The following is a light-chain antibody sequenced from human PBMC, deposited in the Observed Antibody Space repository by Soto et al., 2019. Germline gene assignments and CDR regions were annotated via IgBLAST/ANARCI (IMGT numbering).Light chain of an antibody. Sequence: QSALTHPASVSASPGQSITISCTGASSDVGGYNYVSWYQQHPGKAPKLMIYEVSNRPSGISSRFSGSKSGNTASLTISGLQAEDEADYYCTSYTSRNTYVFGTGTKVTVL. V-gene: IGLV2-14*01. CDR1: SSDVGGYNY. J-gene: IGLJ1*01. CDR2: EVS. CDR3: TSYTSRNTYV.